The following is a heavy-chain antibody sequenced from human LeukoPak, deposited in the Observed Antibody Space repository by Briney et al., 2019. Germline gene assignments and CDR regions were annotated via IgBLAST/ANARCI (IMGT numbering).Heavy chain of an antibody. D-gene: IGHD3-22*01. J-gene: IGHJ4*02. V-gene: IGHV4-34*01. CDR1: GGSFSGYY. CDR2: INHSGST. CDR3: ASPEPNDSSGCYFHY. Sequence: SETLSLTCAVYGGSFSGYYWSWIRQPPGKGLEWIGEINHSGSTNYNPSLKSRVTISVDTSKNQFSLKLSSVTAADTAVYYCASPEPNDSSGCYFHYWGQGTLVTVSS.